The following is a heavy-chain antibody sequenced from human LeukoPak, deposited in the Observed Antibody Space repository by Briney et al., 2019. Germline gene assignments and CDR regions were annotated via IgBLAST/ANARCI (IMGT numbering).Heavy chain of an antibody. Sequence: PGGSLRLSCAASGYTFTSYAMHWVRQAPGQGLEWMGWINPNSGGTNYAQKFQGRVTMTRDTSISTAYMELSRLRSDDTAVYYCARRRVTHGATLAPMDVWGKGTTVTVSS. CDR1: GYTFTSYA. CDR2: INPNSGGT. V-gene: IGHV1-2*02. D-gene: IGHD4-11*01. CDR3: ARRRVTHGATLAPMDV. J-gene: IGHJ6*03.